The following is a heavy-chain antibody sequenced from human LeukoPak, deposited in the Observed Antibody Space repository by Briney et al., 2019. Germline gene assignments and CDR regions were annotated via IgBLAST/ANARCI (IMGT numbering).Heavy chain of an antibody. D-gene: IGHD3-10*01. CDR3: AAGEEHGSGSDWL. J-gene: IGHJ4*02. V-gene: IGHV3-21*01. Sequence: GVPLSLSCAASGSLYSVYWMKGVREATGGGREGGSSMISREYYVQYSHSLKGRFNISRDNARSSLYFQMSSLRAEDTAVYYCAAGEEHGSGSDWLWGQGPLVPVSS. CDR1: GSLYSVYW. CDR2: MISREYYV.